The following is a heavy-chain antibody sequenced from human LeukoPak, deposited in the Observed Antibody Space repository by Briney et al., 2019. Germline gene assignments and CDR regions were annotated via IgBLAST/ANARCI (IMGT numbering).Heavy chain of an antibody. CDR1: GYTFTSYY. J-gene: IGHJ4*02. CDR2: INPSGGST. CDR3: ARFDHSSGYYPSYYFDY. D-gene: IGHD3-22*01. Sequence: ASVEVSCKASGYTFTSYYMHWVRQAPGQGLEWMGIINPSGGSTSYAQKFQGRVTMTRDTSTSTVYMELSSLRSEDTAVYYCARFDHSSGYYPSYYFDYWGQGTLVTVSS. V-gene: IGHV1-46*01.